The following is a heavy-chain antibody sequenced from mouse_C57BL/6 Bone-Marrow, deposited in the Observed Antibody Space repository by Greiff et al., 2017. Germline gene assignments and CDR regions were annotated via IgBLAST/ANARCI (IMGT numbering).Heavy chain of an antibody. CDR2: ISSGGDYI. J-gene: IGHJ2*01. V-gene: IGHV5-9-1*02. D-gene: IGHD2-2*01. CDR1: GFTFSSYA. CDR3: TRDHGYDYFDY. Sequence: EVHLVESGEGLVKPGGSLKLSCAASGFTFSSYAMSWVRQTPEKRLEWVAYISSGGDYIYYADTVKGRFTISRDNARNTLYLQMSSLKSEDTAMYYCTRDHGYDYFDYWGQGTTLTGSS.